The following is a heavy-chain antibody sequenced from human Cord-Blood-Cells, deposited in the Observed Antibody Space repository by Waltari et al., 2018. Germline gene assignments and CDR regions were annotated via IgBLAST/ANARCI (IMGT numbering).Heavy chain of an antibody. CDR1: GGSFSGYY. D-gene: IGHD3-16*01. J-gene: IGHJ4*02. CDR2: INHSGST. CDR3: ARGNPYADFDY. Sequence: QVQLQQWGAGLLKPSETLSLTCAVYGGSFSGYYWSWIRQPPGKGLEWIGEINHSGSTNYTPSLKSRVTISVDTSKNQFSLKLSSVTAADTAVYYCARGNPYADFDYWGQGTLVTVSS. V-gene: IGHV4-34*01.